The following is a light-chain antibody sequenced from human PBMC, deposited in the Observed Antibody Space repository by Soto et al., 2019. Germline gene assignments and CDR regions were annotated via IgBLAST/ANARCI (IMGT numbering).Light chain of an antibody. CDR1: SGDVGGYNF. Sequence: QSALAQPASVSGSPGQSITISCTGTSGDVGGYNFVSWYQQHPDKAPKLLIYEVTNRPSGVSNRFSGSKSGNTASLTISGLQAEDEADYYCSSYTSTGTPVFGTGTKVTVL. CDR3: SSYTSTGTPV. J-gene: IGLJ1*01. V-gene: IGLV2-14*01. CDR2: EVT.